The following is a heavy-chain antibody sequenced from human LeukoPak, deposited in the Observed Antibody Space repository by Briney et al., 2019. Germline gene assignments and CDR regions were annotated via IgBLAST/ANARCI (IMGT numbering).Heavy chain of an antibody. D-gene: IGHD4-23*01. J-gene: IGHJ4*02. V-gene: IGHV3-9*01. CDR1: GFTFDDYA. Sequence: GGSLRLSCAASGFTFDDYAMHWVRQAPGKGLEWVSGISWNSGSIGYADSVKGRFTISRDNAKNTLYLQMNSLKVEDTAVYYCVRDRELHRWGQGTLVTVPS. CDR2: ISWNSGSI. CDR3: VRDRELHR.